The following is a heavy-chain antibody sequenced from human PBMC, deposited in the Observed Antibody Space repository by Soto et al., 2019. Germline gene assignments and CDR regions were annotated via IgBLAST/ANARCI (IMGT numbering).Heavy chain of an antibody. J-gene: IGHJ4*02. Sequence: QVQVVHSGAEVKKPGSSVKVSCKASGGTFSPYTINWVRQAPGQGLEWMGRIIPFHGVTNYAQKFQARVKITADKSTSTAYTELSGLRFEDTAMYYCTRDWEITVSTWSFGGFWGRGTLVTVCS. D-gene: IGHD3-10*01. CDR2: IIPFHGVT. CDR1: GGTFSPYT. CDR3: TRDWEITVSTWSFGGF. V-gene: IGHV1-69*04.